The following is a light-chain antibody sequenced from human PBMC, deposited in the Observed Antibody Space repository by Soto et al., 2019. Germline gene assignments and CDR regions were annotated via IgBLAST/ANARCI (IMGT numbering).Light chain of an antibody. J-gene: IGKJ3*01. CDR3: QQSYSTPFT. Sequence: DIQMNQSRSSLSASVGDRVNITCRASQSISSYLNWYQQKPGKAPKLLIYAASSLQSGVPSRFSGGGSGTDFTLTISSLQPEDFATYYCQQSYSTPFTFGPGTKVDIK. CDR1: QSISSY. V-gene: IGKV1-39*01. CDR2: AAS.